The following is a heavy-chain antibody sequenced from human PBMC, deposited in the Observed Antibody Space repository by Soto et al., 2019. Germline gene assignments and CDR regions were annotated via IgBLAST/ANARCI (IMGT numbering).Heavy chain of an antibody. CDR2: IKSKTDGGKT. Sequence: GGSLRLSCAASGFTFSNAWMSWVHQAPGKGLEWVGRIKSKTDGGKTDYAASLKGRFSISRDDSKNTLYLQMNSLKTEDTAVYYCTTDPVTTRGLDPWGQGTLVTVSS. J-gene: IGHJ5*02. V-gene: IGHV3-15*01. CDR1: GFTFSNAW. D-gene: IGHD4-17*01. CDR3: TTDPVTTRGLDP.